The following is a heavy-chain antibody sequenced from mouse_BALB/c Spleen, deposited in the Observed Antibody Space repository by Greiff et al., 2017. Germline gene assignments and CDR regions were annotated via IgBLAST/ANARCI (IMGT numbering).Heavy chain of an antibody. D-gene: IGHD2-4*01. CDR2: IDPSDSYT. V-gene: IGHV1-69*02. J-gene: IGHJ3*01. CDR3: ARGGLRRGFAY. CDR1: GYTFTSYW. Sequence: QVQLQQPGAELVKPGASVKLSCKASGYTFTSYWMHWVKQRPGQGLEWIGEIDPSDSYTNYNQKFKGKATLTVDKSSSTAYMQLSSLTSEDSAVYYCARGGLRRGFAYWGQGTLVTVSA.